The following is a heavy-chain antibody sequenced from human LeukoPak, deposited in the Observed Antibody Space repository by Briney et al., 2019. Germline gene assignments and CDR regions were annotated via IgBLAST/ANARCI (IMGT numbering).Heavy chain of an antibody. Sequence: SETLSLTCTVSGASISSYYWSWIRQPPGKGLEWLGYIYYSGSTNYNPSLKSPVTISLDTSKTQFSLKLSSVTAADTAVYYCATGYSTYYYYYAMDVWGKGTTVTVSS. J-gene: IGHJ6*04. CDR1: GASISSYY. CDR2: IYYSGST. D-gene: IGHD1-26*01. V-gene: IGHV4-59*01. CDR3: ATGYSTYYYYYAMDV.